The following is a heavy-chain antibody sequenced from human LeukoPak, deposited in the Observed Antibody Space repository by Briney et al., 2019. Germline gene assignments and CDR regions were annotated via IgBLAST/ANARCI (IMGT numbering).Heavy chain of an antibody. CDR3: AKASGYSSGWYHY. D-gene: IGHD6-19*01. CDR2: ISWNSGSI. Sequence: GGSLRLSCAASGFTFDDYAMHWVRQAPGKGLEWVSGISWNSGSIGYADSVKGRFTISRDNAKNSLYLQMNSLRAEDTALYYCAKASGYSSGWYHYWGQGTLVTVSS. CDR1: GFTFDDYA. J-gene: IGHJ4*02. V-gene: IGHV3-9*01.